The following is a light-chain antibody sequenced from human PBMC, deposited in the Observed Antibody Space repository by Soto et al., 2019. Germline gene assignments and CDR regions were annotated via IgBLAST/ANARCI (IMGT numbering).Light chain of an antibody. CDR2: GAS. V-gene: IGKV3-15*01. J-gene: IGKJ1*01. CDR1: LTMNNN. Sequence: EIVMTQSPATLSVSPGESVTLSCRASLTMNNNIAWYQHNPGQAPRLLIFGASSRATGVPGRFSGSGFGTEFTLSISSLQSEDFAVYYCQQYNERPPWTFGQGTTVEMK. CDR3: QQYNERPPWT.